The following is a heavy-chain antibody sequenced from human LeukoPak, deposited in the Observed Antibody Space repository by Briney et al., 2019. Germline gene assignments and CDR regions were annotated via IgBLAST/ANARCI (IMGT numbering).Heavy chain of an antibody. CDR1: GGSVSSGNYY. Sequence: SETLSLTCTVSGGSVSSGNYYWSWIRQPAGKVLEWIGRMYTGGSTNYNPSLKSRVSISRDTSKNQFSLKLNSVTAADTAVYYCAAMIGYFDYWGQGILVTVSS. CDR2: MYTGGST. D-gene: IGHD3-22*01. CDR3: AAMIGYFDY. J-gene: IGHJ4*02. V-gene: IGHV4-61*02.